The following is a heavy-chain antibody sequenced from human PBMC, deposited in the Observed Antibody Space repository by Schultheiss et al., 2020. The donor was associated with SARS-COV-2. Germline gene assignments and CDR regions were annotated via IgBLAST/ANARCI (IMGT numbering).Heavy chain of an antibody. CDR3: ARDHGNLPQNSSPGGYYYYMDV. D-gene: IGHD6-6*01. V-gene: IGHV4-39*07. Sequence: SETLSLTCTVSGGSISSGSYYWSWIRQPPGKGLEWIGEINHSGSTNYNPSLKSRVTISVDTSKNQFSLKLSSVTAADTAVYYCARDHGNLPQNSSPGGYYYYMDVWGKGTTVTVSS. CDR1: GGSISSGSYY. CDR2: INHSGST. J-gene: IGHJ6*03.